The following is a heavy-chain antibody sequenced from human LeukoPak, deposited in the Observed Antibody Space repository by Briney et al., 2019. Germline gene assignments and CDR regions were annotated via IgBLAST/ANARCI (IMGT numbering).Heavy chain of an antibody. Sequence: GGSLRLSCAAPGFTFSDNAMSWVRQAPGKGLEWVSTISRTTGTTYYADSVKGRFTISRDNSKNTVSLQVNSLRAEDTVVYYCAKGSHFANCGQGTLVTVSS. CDR3: AKGSHFAN. CDR2: ISRTTGTT. V-gene: IGHV3-23*01. J-gene: IGHJ4*02. CDR1: GFTFSDNA.